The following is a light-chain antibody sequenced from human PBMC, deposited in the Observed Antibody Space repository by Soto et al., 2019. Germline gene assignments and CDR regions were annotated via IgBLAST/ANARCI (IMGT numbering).Light chain of an antibody. V-gene: IGKV3-20*01. Sequence: DIVLTQSAGTLSLSPGERATLSCRASQNINRDYFAWYKQKPGQAPRLLIYGASNRATGIPDRFSGSGSGTDFTLTIRRLEPEDFAVDYCQHYGSSGTFGQGTKVDIK. CDR3: QHYGSSGT. J-gene: IGKJ1*01. CDR2: GAS. CDR1: QNINRDY.